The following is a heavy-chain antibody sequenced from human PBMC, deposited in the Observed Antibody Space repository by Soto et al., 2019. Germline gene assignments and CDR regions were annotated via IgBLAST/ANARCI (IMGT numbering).Heavy chain of an antibody. CDR2: IIPIFGTA. J-gene: IGHJ6*02. Sequence: KVSCKASGGTFSSYAISWVRQAPGQGLEWMGGIIPIFGTANYAQKFQGRVTITADKSTSTAYMELSSLRSEDTAVYYCARGHWNYDFWSGYYSSTPPTNYGMDVWGQGTTVTVSS. CDR1: GGTFSSYA. D-gene: IGHD3-3*01. V-gene: IGHV1-69*06. CDR3: ARGHWNYDFWSGYYSSTPPTNYGMDV.